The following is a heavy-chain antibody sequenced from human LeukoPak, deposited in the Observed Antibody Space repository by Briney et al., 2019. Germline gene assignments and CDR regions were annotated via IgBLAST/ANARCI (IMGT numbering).Heavy chain of an antibody. D-gene: IGHD3-22*01. J-gene: IGHJ4*02. Sequence: ASVKVSCKASGYTFTSYDINWVRQATGQGLEWMGWMNPNSGNTGYAQKFQGRVTITRNTSISTAYMELSSLRSEDTAVYYCARAPYEEIGTDYWGQGTLVTVSS. CDR3: ARAPYEEIGTDY. CDR2: MNPNSGNT. CDR1: GYTFTSYD. V-gene: IGHV1-8*03.